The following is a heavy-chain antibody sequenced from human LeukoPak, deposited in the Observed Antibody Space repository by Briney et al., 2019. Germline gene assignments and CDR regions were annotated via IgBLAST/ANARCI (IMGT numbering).Heavy chain of an antibody. J-gene: IGHJ6*03. CDR3: ARSAGQNYYYYYYMDV. CDR2: ISAYNGNT. V-gene: IGHV1-18*01. D-gene: IGHD6-19*01. CDR1: GYTFTSYG. Sequence: ASVKVSCKASGYTFTSYGISWVRQAAGQGLEWMGWISAYNGNTNYAQKLQGRVTTTTDTSTSTAYMELRSLRSDDTAVYYCARSAGQNYYYYYYMDVWGKGTTVTVSS.